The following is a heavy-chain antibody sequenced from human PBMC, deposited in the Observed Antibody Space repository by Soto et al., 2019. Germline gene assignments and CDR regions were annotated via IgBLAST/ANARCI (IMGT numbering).Heavy chain of an antibody. CDR2: ISSSGSTI. CDR1: GFTFSDYY. D-gene: IGHD3-10*01. J-gene: IGHJ6*02. V-gene: IGHV3-11*01. Sequence: QVQLVESGGGLVKPGGSLRLSCAASGFTFSDYYMSWNRQAPRKGLEWVSYISSSGSTIYYADSVKGRFTISRDNAKYSLYLPMDSLRAEDTAVYYCARAWFGELFPYYYGMDVWGQGTTVTVSS. CDR3: ARAWFGELFPYYYGMDV.